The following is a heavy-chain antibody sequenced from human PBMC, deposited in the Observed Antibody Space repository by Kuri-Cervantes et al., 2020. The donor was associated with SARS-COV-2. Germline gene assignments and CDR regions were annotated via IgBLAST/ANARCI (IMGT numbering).Heavy chain of an antibody. D-gene: IGHD3-10*01. CDR2: IDWDDDK. Sequence: SGPTLVKPTQTLTLTCTFSGFSLSTSGMCVSWIRQPPGKALEWLARIDWDDDKYYKTSLKTRLTISKDTSKNQVVLTMANMDPVDTATYYCAHVGYGLGSHYYMDVWGKGTTVTVSS. CDR1: GFSLSTSGMC. CDR3: AHVGYGLGSHYYMDV. V-gene: IGHV2-70*12. J-gene: IGHJ6*03.